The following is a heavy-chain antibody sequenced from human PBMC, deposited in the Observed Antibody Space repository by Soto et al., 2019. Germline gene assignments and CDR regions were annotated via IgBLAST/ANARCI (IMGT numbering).Heavy chain of an antibody. D-gene: IGHD3-10*01. V-gene: IGHV3-21*01. J-gene: IGHJ4*02. CDR1: GFTFSSYS. CDR2: ISSSSSYI. CDR3: ARVVSPDYYADY. Sequence: EVQLVESGGGLVKPGGSLRLSCAASGFTFSSYSMNWVRQAPGKGLEWVSSISSSSSYIYYADSVKGRLTISRDNAKNSLYLQMNSLRAEDTAVYYCARVVSPDYYADYWGQGTLVTVSS.